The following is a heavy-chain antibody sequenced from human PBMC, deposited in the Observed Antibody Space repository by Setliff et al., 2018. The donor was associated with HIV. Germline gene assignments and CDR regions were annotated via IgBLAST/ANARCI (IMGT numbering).Heavy chain of an antibody. D-gene: IGHD1-26*01. J-gene: IGHJ4*02. CDR1: GFTFSSYA. V-gene: IGHV3-30*04. CDR2: ISYDGSNK. Sequence: RLSCAASGFTFSSYAMHWVRQAPGKGLEWVAVISYDGSNKYYADSVKGRFTISRDNSKNTLYLQMNSLRAEDTAVYYCARDQTQGEVGAGEIFDYWGQGTLVTVS. CDR3: ARDQTQGEVGAGEIFDY.